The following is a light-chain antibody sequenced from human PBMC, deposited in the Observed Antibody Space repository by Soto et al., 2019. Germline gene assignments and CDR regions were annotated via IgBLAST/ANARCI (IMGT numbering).Light chain of an antibody. CDR3: QQYSAWPLT. J-gene: IGKJ4*01. CDR2: GAS. Sequence: EIVMTQSPAILSVSPGERATLFCRASQSVRSNFLAWYQHKPGQAPRLLIHGASTRATGVPARFSGSASEKDFPLTISSLQSEDFAVYYWQQYSAWPLTFGGGTKVEIK. CDR1: QSVRSN. V-gene: IGKV3-15*01.